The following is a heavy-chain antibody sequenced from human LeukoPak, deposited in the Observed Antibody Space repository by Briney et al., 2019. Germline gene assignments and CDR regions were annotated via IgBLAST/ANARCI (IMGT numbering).Heavy chain of an antibody. V-gene: IGHV3-33*01. CDR2: TWSDGSDK. CDR3: ARAQSATLSYYFDL. D-gene: IGHD3-22*01. J-gene: IGHJ5*02. Sequence: GKSLRLSCAASGFSFSNYVIQRVRQAPGKGLEWVAVTWSDGSDKYYADSVKGRFIISRDNSKNTLYLQMHSLRAEDTALYFCARAQSATLSYYFDLWGQGTLVTVSS. CDR1: GFSFSNYV.